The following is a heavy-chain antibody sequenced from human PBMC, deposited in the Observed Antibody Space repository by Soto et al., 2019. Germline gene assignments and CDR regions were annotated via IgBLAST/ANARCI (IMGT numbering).Heavy chain of an antibody. J-gene: IGHJ4*02. Sequence: VQLVESGGGLVQPGGSLRLSCVGSGFRFNEYEINWVRQAPGKGLEWISYINSGGSLIYYAASVKGRFTISRDNYKDSVSLQMNSLRADDTALYYCARETSYGQSATIVGEFWGQGTLVTVSS. V-gene: IGHV3-48*03. D-gene: IGHD3-10*01. CDR3: ARETSYGQSATIVGEF. CDR2: INSGGSLI. CDR1: GFRFNEYE.